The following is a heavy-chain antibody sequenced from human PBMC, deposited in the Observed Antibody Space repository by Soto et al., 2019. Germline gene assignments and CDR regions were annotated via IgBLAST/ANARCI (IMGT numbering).Heavy chain of an antibody. CDR3: ARGRVVVVVAATRDWLDP. J-gene: IGHJ5*02. CDR2: IYYSGST. Sequence: SETLSLTCTVSGGSISSSSYYWGWIRQPPGKGLEWIGSIYYSGSTYYNPSLKSRVTISVDTSKNLFSLKLSSVTAADTAVYYFARGRVVVVVAATRDWLDPWGQGTLVTVSS. D-gene: IGHD2-15*01. V-gene: IGHV4-39*07. CDR1: GGSISSSSYY.